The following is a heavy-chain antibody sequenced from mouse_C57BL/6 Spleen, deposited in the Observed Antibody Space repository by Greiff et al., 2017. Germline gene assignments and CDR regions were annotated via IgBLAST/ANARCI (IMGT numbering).Heavy chain of an antibody. CDR2: IYPGSGST. Sequence: QVHVKQPGAELVKPGASVKMSCKASGYTFTSYWITWVKQRPGQGLEWIGDIYPGSGSTNYNEKFKSKATLTVDTSSSTAYMQLSSLTSEDSAVYYCARQGGLRRGTGYAMDYWGQGTSVTVSS. CDR1: GYTFTSYW. V-gene: IGHV1-55*01. J-gene: IGHJ4*01. D-gene: IGHD2-4*01. CDR3: ARQGGLRRGTGYAMDY.